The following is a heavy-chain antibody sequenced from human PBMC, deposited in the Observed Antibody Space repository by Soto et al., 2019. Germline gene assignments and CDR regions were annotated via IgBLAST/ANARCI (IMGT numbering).Heavy chain of an antibody. CDR2: IYHSGST. D-gene: IGHD2-2*01. J-gene: IGHJ5*02. CDR3: ARVPDR. CDR1: GGSISSDGYS. Sequence: SDTLSLTCAVSGGSISSDGYSWSWIRQPPGKGLEWIGYIYHSGSTYYNPSLKSRVTISVDRSKNQFSLKLSSVTAADTAVYYCARVPDRWGQGTLVTVS. V-gene: IGHV4-30-2*01.